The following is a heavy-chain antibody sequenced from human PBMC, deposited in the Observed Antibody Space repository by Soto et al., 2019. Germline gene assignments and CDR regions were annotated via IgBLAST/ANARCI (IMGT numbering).Heavy chain of an antibody. CDR2: INAGYGNT. V-gene: IGHV1-3*01. Sequence: QVQLVQSGAEVKKPGASVKVSCKASGYTFTSYALHWVRQAPGQRLQWMGWINAGYGNTKYSQKSQGRVTITRDTSASTAYMELSSLRSEDTAVYYCARLLPSPGLGVGFDPWGQGTLVTVSS. D-gene: IGHD3-16*01. J-gene: IGHJ5*02. CDR1: GYTFTSYA. CDR3: ARLLPSPGLGVGFDP.